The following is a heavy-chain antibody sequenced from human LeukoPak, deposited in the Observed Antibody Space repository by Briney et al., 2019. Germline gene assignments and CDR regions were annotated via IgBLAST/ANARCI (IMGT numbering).Heavy chain of an antibody. CDR1: GFSVSNNY. V-gene: IGHV3-53*01. J-gene: IGHJ4*02. D-gene: IGHD1-26*01. CDR3: AKHTGSYFIYSVGS. CDR2: IYSGGST. Sequence: TGGSPRLSCAASGFSVSNNYMAWVRQAPGKGLEWVSFIYSGGSTYYADSVKGRFTISRDNSASTLYLQMNSLRAEDTALYYCAKHTGSYFIYSVGSWGQGTLVSVSS.